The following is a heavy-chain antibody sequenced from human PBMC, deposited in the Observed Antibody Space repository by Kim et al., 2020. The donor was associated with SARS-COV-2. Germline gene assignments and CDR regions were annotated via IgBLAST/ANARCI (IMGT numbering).Heavy chain of an antibody. D-gene: IGHD3-22*01. J-gene: IGHJ4*02. CDR1: GFTFSSYA. V-gene: IGHV3-23*01. CDR3: AKGLRNYYDSSGWSDYFDY. CDR2: ISGSGGST. Sequence: GGSLRLSCAASGFTFSSYAMSWVRQAPGKGLEWVSAISGSGGSTYYADSVKGRFTISRDNSKNTLYLQMNSLRAEDTAVYYCAKGLRNYYDSSGWSDYFDYWGQGTLVTVSS.